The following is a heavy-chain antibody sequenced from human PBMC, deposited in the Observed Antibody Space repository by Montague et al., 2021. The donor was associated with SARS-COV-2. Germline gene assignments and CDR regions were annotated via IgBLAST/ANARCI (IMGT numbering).Heavy chain of an antibody. D-gene: IGHD5-18*01. J-gene: IGHJ6*02. CDR1: GGSISSYN. CDR2: IYYSGST. V-gene: IGHV4-59*01. Sequence: SETLSLTCTVSGGSISSYNWSWIRQPPGTGLEWMWYIYYSGSTNYNPSLKSRVTISVATSKYQFSLKLSFVTAAATAVYYCGGSSTYSYGMYYYGMDVWGQGTTATVSS. CDR3: GGSSTYSYGMYYYGMDV.